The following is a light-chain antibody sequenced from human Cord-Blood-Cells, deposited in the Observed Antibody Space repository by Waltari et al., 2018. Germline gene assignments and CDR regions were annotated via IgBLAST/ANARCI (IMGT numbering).Light chain of an antibody. CDR3: MQGTHWPPVT. Sequence: DVVMTQSPLSLPVTLGQPASISCRSSQSLVHSDGNTYLNWFQQRPGQSPRRLISKVSNRDSGVPDRFGGSGSGTDFTLKISRVEAEDVGVYYCMQGTHWPPVTFGGGTKVEIK. J-gene: IGKJ4*01. V-gene: IGKV2-30*02. CDR2: KVS. CDR1: QSLVHSDGNTY.